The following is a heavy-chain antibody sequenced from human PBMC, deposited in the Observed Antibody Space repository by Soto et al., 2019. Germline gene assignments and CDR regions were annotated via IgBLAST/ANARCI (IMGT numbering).Heavy chain of an antibody. CDR1: GFSISSAYY. D-gene: IGHD3-22*01. CDR3: ARWFDSGGYQTPY. Sequence: SETLSLTCAVSGFSISSAYYWGWLRQPPGKWLDWIGTVYHGVTAFYNPSLRSRVTISVDTSKNQFSLKLTSVTAADTAVDYCARWFDSGGYQTPYRGQGTLVTVSS. CDR2: VYHGVTA. J-gene: IGHJ4*02. V-gene: IGHV4-38-2*01.